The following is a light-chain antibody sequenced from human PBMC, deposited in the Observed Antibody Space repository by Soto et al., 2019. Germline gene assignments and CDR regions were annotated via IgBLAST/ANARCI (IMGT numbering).Light chain of an antibody. CDR2: DVS. V-gene: IGLV2-14*01. CDR1: SSDVGGYNY. Sequence: QSALTQPASVSGSPGQSITISCTGTSSDVGGYNYVSWYQQHPGKAPKLMIYDVSNRPSGVSNRFSGSKSGNTASLTISGLQAEDEADYYCSSYTSSSTLYVLRT. CDR3: SSYTSSSTLYV. J-gene: IGLJ1*01.